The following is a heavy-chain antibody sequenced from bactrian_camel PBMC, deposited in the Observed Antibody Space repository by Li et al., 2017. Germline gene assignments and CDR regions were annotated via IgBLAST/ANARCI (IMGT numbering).Heavy chain of an antibody. J-gene: IGHJ4*01. Sequence: HVQLVESGGGSVKPGGSLRLSCTVSGDTNAQVMGWFREAPGKEREGVAAIRRYSGTTFYADSVKGRFTISQDNAKTTLYLQMNSLKPEDTAVYYCAASIPCLPNWNETRTYNYWGQGTQVTVS. V-gene: IGHV3-3*01. CDR3: AASIPCLPNWNETRTYNY. D-gene: IGHD8*01. CDR1: GDTNAQV. CDR2: IRRYSGTT.